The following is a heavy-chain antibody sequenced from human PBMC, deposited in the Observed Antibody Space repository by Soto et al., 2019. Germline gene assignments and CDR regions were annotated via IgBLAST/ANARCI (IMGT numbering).Heavy chain of an antibody. CDR2: IKQDGSEQ. CDR1: GLTFSSYW. CDR3: ASFVNVRSRRGLVIRPVSTHFDY. Sequence: EVQLVESGGGLVQPGGSLRLSCAASGLTFSSYWMSWVRQAPGKGLEWVANIKQDGSEQYYVDSVKGRFTISRDNGKNSLYLQMNSLRAEDTAVYYCASFVNVRSRRGLVIRPVSTHFDYWGQGTLVTVSS. V-gene: IGHV3-7*01. D-gene: IGHD2-2*01. J-gene: IGHJ4*02.